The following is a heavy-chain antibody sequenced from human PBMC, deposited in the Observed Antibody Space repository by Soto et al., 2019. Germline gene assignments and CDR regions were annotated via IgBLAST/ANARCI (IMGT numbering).Heavy chain of an antibody. CDR3: ARVIAAAADFDY. J-gene: IGHJ4*02. CDR1: GYTFTSYG. Sequence: QVQLVQSGAEVKKPGASVKVSCKASGYTFTSYGISWVRQAPGQGLEWMGWISAYNGNTNYAQKLQGRVTLTPDTSTSTGYMELSTLRSDDTPVYSCARVIAAAADFDYWGQRTLVSVSS. CDR2: ISAYNGNT. D-gene: IGHD6-13*01. V-gene: IGHV1-18*01.